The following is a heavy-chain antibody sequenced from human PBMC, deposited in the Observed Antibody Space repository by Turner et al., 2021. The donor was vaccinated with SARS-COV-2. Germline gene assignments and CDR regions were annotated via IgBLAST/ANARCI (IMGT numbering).Heavy chain of an antibody. CDR1: GGTLSSCT. J-gene: IGHJ4*02. CDR2: IIPILGIT. D-gene: IGHD3-10*01. V-gene: IGHV1-69*02. Sequence: QVQLVQSGAEVKKPGSSVKVSCKASGGTLSSCTISWVRQAPGQGLEWMGRIIPILGITNYAQKFQGRVTITADKSTSTAYMDLNSLRSEDTAVYYCASRWFGELPFDYWGQGTLVTVSS. CDR3: ASRWFGELPFDY.